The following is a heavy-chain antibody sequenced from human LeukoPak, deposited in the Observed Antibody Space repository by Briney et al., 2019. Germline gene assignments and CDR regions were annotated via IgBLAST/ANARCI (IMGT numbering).Heavy chain of an antibody. Sequence: GGSLRLSCAASGFTFSSHWMSWVRQAPGKGLEWVANIKPDGSENYYVDSVKGRFAISRDNAKNSLYLQMSSLRAEDTAVYYCARTRLGAAYFDYWAQGTLVIVSS. CDR2: IKPDGSEN. V-gene: IGHV3-7*01. J-gene: IGHJ4*02. CDR3: ARTRLGAAYFDY. CDR1: GFTFSSHW. D-gene: IGHD6-13*01.